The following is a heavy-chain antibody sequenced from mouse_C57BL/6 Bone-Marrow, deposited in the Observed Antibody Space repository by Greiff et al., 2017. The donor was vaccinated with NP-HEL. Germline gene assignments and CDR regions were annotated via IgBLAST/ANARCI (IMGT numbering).Heavy chain of an antibody. V-gene: IGHV14-4*01. D-gene: IGHD1-2*01. Sequence: EVQLQQSGAELVRPGASVKLSCTASGFNIKDDYMHWVKQRPEQGLEWIGWIDPENGDTEYASKFQGKATITADTSSNTAYLQLSSLTSEDTAVYYCTTEVLRLAWFAYWGQGTLVTVSA. CDR1: GFNIKDDY. CDR3: TTEVLRLAWFAY. J-gene: IGHJ3*01. CDR2: IDPENGDT.